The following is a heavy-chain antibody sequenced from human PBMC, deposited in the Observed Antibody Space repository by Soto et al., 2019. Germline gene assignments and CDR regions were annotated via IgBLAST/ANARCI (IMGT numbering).Heavy chain of an antibody. Sequence: GGSLRLSCAASGFTFSDYYMSWIRQAPGKGLEWVSYISSSGASIYYADSVKGRFTISRDNAENSLSLQMNSMRAEDTAVYYWVRGGWSSSGGIAASWGQGTLVTVSS. CDR3: VRGGWSSSGGIAAS. J-gene: IGHJ5*02. V-gene: IGHV3-11*01. D-gene: IGHD6-13*01. CDR2: ISSSGASI. CDR1: GFTFSDYY.